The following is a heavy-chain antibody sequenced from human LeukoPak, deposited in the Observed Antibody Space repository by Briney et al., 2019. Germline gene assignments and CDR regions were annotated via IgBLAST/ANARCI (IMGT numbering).Heavy chain of an antibody. Sequence: GESLKISCKGSGYSFTSYWIGWVRQMPGKGLEWMGIIYPGDSNTRYSPSFQGQVTISADRSITTAYLQWSSLKASDTAMFYCARAARDCFNSLPYYFDCWGQGTLLTVSS. J-gene: IGHJ4*02. V-gene: IGHV5-51*01. CDR2: IYPGDSNT. D-gene: IGHD5-24*01. CDR3: ARAARDCFNSLPYYFDC. CDR1: GYSFTSYW.